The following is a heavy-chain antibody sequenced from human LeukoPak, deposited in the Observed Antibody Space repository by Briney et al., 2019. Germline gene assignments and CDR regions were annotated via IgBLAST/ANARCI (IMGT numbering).Heavy chain of an antibody. CDR2: ISWNSGSI. Sequence: QAGGSLRLSCAASGFTFDDYAMHWVRQAPGKGLEWVSGISWNSGSIGYADSVKGRSTISRDNAKNSLYLQMNSLRAEDTALYYCAKDIGSGSYLDYWGQGTLVTVSS. D-gene: IGHD1-26*01. CDR1: GFTFDDYA. V-gene: IGHV3-9*01. CDR3: AKDIGSGSYLDY. J-gene: IGHJ4*02.